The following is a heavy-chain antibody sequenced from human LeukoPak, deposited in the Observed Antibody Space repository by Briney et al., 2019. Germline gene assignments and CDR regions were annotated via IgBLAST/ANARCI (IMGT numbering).Heavy chain of an antibody. D-gene: IGHD3-10*02. J-gene: IGHJ6*04. CDR1: GFTFSSYE. V-gene: IGHV3-48*03. CDR3: AELGITRIGGV. CDR2: ISSSGSTI. Sequence: PGGSLRLSCAASGFTFSSYEMNWVRKAPGKGLEWVSYISSSGSTILYADSVKGRFTISRDNAKNSLYLQMNSLRPEGTAVYFCAELGITRIGGVWGKGTTVTMSS.